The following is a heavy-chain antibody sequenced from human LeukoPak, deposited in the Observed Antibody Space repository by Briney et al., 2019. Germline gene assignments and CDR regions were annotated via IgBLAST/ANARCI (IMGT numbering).Heavy chain of an antibody. CDR3: ARDLRGYSGYDSR. CDR1: GGSFSGYY. Sequence: SETLSLTCAVYGGSFSGYYWSWIRQHPGKGLEWIGYIYYSGSTYYNPSLKSRVTISVDTSKNQFSLKLSSVTAADTAVYYCARDLRGYSGYDSRWGQGTLVTVSS. D-gene: IGHD5-12*01. CDR2: IYYSGST. J-gene: IGHJ4*02. V-gene: IGHV4-31*11.